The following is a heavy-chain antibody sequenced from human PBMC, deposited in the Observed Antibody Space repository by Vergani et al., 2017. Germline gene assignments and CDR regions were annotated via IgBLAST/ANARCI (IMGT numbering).Heavy chain of an antibody. D-gene: IGHD3-10*01. J-gene: IGHJ6*02. Sequence: QVQLQESGPGLVKPSETLSLTCTVSGVSIGSNSYYWSWIRQPAGKGLEWIGRIYTSGSTNYNPSLKSRVTISVDTSKNQFSLKLSSVTAADTAVYYCARAVYYGSGSYYYGMDVWGQGTTVTVSS. CDR2: IYTSGST. CDR1: GVSIGSNSYY. CDR3: ARAVYYGSGSYYYGMDV. V-gene: IGHV4-61*02.